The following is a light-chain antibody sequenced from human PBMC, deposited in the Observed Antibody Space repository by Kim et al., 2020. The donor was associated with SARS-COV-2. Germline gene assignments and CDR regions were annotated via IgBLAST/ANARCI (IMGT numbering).Light chain of an antibody. CDR3: AAWDDSLKGIM. J-gene: IGLJ3*02. Sequence: QPGTSSCCGSTSNSGRHIVNWYQQGPGTAPQLLIHSNSQRPSGVPDRFSGSKSGTSASLAISGLHSEDAAGYYCAAWDDSLKGIMFGGGTQLTVL. CDR1: TSNSGRHI. V-gene: IGLV1-44*01. CDR2: SNS.